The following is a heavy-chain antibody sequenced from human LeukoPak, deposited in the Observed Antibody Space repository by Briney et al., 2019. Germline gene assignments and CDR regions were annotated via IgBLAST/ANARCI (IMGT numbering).Heavy chain of an antibody. Sequence: ASVKDSCKASGYTHTNYAMHWVGQAPGQRLEWMGWINAGNGKTKYSQKFQGRVTITRETSASTAYMELSSLRSEDKAVYYGAGEGGYCSGGSCYGDTWHYDYYYVMDVWGEETTVTVSS. CDR1: GYTHTNYA. V-gene: IGHV1-3*01. CDR3: AGEGGYCSGGSCYGDTWHYDYYYVMDV. CDR2: INAGNGKT. D-gene: IGHD2-15*01. J-gene: IGHJ6*04.